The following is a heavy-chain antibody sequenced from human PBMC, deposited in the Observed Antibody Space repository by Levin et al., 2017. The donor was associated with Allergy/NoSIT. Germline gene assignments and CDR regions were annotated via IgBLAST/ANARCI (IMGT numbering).Heavy chain of an antibody. CDR2: VTSSGTKT. Sequence: PGGSLRLSCVASGFAFSDHVMGWVRQAPGTGLEWVSAVTSSGTKTYYADPVKGRFSISRDNFKNTLNLQMSALRAEDGAIYYCTKGGPDHYGWDVWGQGTTVTVSS. J-gene: IGHJ6*02. CDR3: TKGGPDHYGWDV. V-gene: IGHV3-23*01. D-gene: IGHD1-26*01. CDR1: GFAFSDHV.